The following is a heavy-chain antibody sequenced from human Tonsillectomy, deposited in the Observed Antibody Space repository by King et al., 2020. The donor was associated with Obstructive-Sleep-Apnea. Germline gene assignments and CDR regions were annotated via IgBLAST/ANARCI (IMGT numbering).Heavy chain of an antibody. D-gene: IGHD3-10*01. CDR2: INSDGSST. Sequence: VQLVESGGGLVQPGGSLRLSCAASGFTFSSYWMHWVRQAPGKGLVWVSRINSDGSSTSYADSVKGRFTISRDNAKNTLYLQMNSLRAEDTAVYYCARGSWFGEFEIQGDYWGQGTLVTVSS. J-gene: IGHJ4*02. V-gene: IGHV3-74*01. CDR1: GFTFSSYW. CDR3: ARGSWFGEFEIQGDY.